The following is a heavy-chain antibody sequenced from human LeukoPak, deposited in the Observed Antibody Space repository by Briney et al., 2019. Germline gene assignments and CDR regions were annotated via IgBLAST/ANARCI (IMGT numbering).Heavy chain of an antibody. J-gene: IGHJ4*02. CDR1: GGSISSSNW. CDR2: IYHSGST. Sequence: SETLSPTCAVSGGSISSSNWWSWVRQPPGKGLEWIGEIYHSGSTNYNPSLKSRVTISVDKSKNQFSLKLCSVTAADTAVYYCARVDYGDYGGPYYFDYWGQGTLVTVSS. D-gene: IGHD4-17*01. V-gene: IGHV4-4*02. CDR3: ARVDYGDYGGPYYFDY.